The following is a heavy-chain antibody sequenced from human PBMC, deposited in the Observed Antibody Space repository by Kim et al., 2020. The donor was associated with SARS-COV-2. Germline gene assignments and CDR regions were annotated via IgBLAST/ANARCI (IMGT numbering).Heavy chain of an antibody. Sequence: SETLSLTCIVSGGSISSGGYYWSWIRQHPGKGLEWIGYIYYSGSTYYNPSLKSRVTISVDTSKNQFSLKLSSVTAADTAVYYCARGGILTGYYYYYGMDVWGQGTTVTVSS. CDR2: IYYSGST. CDR3: ARGGILTGYYYYYGMDV. V-gene: IGHV4-31*03. CDR1: GGSISSGGYY. D-gene: IGHD3-9*01. J-gene: IGHJ6*02.